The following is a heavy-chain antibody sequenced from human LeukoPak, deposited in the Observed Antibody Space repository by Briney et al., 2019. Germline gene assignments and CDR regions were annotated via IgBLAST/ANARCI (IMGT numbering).Heavy chain of an antibody. D-gene: IGHD3-10*01. V-gene: IGHV1-18*01. Sequence: ASVKVSCKASGYTFTSYGISWVRQAPGQGLEWMGWISAYNGNTNYAQKLQGRVTMTTDTSTSTAYMELRSLRSDDTAVYYCARELTGLLLWVGELSNTYYYYGMDVWGQGTTVTVSS. CDR3: ARELTGLLLWVGELSNTYYYYGMDV. CDR2: ISAYNGNT. CDR1: GYTFTSYG. J-gene: IGHJ6*02.